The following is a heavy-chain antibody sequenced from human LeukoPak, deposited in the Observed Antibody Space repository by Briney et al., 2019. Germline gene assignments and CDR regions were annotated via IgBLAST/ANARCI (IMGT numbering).Heavy chain of an antibody. J-gene: IGHJ4*02. Sequence: GGSLRLSCAASGFTFSSYAMSWVRQAPGKGLEWVSAISGSGGSTYYADSVKGRFTISRDNSKNTLYPQMNSLRAEDTAVYYCARAGITGTLGYWGQGTLVTVSS. CDR1: GFTFSSYA. CDR3: ARAGITGTLGY. V-gene: IGHV3-23*01. D-gene: IGHD1-7*01. CDR2: ISGSGGST.